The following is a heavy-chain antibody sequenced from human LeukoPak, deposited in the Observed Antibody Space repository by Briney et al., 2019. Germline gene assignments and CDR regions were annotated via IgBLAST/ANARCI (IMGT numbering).Heavy chain of an antibody. D-gene: IGHD6-19*01. CDR1: GYTFTSYD. CDR2: MNPNSGNT. Sequence: ASVKVSCKASGYTFTSYDINWVRQATGQGLEWMGRMNPNSGNTGYAQKFQGRVTITRNTSISAAYMELSSLRSEDTAVYYCARGEIEALFFSSGYSSGWSTYYMDVWGKGTTVTVSS. J-gene: IGHJ6*03. CDR3: ARGEIEALFFSSGYSSGWSTYYMDV. V-gene: IGHV1-8*03.